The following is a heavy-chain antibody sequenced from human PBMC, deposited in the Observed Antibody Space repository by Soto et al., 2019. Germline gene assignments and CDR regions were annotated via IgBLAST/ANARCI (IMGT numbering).Heavy chain of an antibody. CDR2: ISGSGGST. V-gene: IGHV3-23*01. D-gene: IGHD6-13*01. CDR1: GFTFSSYA. J-gene: IGHJ4*02. CDR3: AKDLFRGVASAGAGDF. Sequence: GGSLRLSCAASGFTFSSYAMSWVRQAPGKGLEWVSAISGSGGSTYYADSVKGRFTIARDNSKNTLYLQMNSVRAADTAEYYCAKDLFRGVASAGAGDFWGQGTLVTVSS.